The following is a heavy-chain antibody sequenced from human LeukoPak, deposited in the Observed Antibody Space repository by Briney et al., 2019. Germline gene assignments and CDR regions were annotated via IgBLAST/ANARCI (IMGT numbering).Heavy chain of an antibody. CDR2: IKEDGSQK. CDR3: ARDSGWFRFDY. J-gene: IGHJ4*02. Sequence: GGPLRLPCAPSGFPFSSFWMTWARKAPGRGLEWVANIKEDGSQKYYVDSVKGRFTISRDNAKNSLFLQTNSLRADDTAVYYCARDSGWFRFDYWGQGTLVTVSS. V-gene: IGHV3-7*03. D-gene: IGHD6-13*01. CDR1: GFPFSSFW.